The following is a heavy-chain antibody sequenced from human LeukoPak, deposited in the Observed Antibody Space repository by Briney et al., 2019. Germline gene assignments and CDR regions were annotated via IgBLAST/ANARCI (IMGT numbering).Heavy chain of an antibody. CDR3: AKIEGTYQLANVPDH. J-gene: IGHJ4*02. CDR1: GFILSTYG. V-gene: IGHV3-30*02. CDR2: ILYDGNNK. Sequence: GGSLTLAWAASGFILSTYGMQWVRQPPGKGLEWVAFILYDGNNKYYADFVKGRFTISRDNSKNRLYPHMNSLRTEDKAVYYCAKIEGTYQLANVPDHWGQGTLVTVSS. D-gene: IGHD2-2*01.